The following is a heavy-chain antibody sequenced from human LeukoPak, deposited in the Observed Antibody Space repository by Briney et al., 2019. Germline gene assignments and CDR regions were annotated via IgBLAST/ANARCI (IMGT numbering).Heavy chain of an antibody. D-gene: IGHD3-10*01. CDR1: GFTFDDYG. J-gene: IGHJ3*02. CDR3: ARGPPYYYGSGSSLRGAFDI. Sequence: GGPLRLSCAASGFTFDDYGMSWFGQAPGKGLEWSSGINWNGGSTGYADSVKGRFTISRDNAKNSLYLQMNSLRAEDTALYYCARGPPYYYGSGSSLRGAFDIWGQGTMVTVSS. V-gene: IGHV3-20*04. CDR2: INWNGGST.